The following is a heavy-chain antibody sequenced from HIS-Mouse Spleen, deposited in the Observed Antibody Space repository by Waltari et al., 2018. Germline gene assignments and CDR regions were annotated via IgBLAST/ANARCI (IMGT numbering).Heavy chain of an antibody. Sequence: QLQLQESGPGLVKPSETLSLTCTVSGGSISSSSYYWGWIRQPPGKGLEGIGSIYYSWGNYSNPSLKRRVTISVDTSQNQFSLKLSSVTAADTAVYYCAREIPYSSSWYDWYFDLWGRGTLVTVSS. V-gene: IGHV4-39*07. CDR1: GGSISSSSYY. D-gene: IGHD6-13*01. CDR3: AREIPYSSSWYDWYFDL. CDR2: IYYSWGN. J-gene: IGHJ2*01.